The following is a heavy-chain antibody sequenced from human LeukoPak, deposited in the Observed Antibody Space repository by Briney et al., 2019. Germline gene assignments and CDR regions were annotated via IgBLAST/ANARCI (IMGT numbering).Heavy chain of an antibody. CDR1: NDSIRNYY. D-gene: IGHD3-10*01. J-gene: IGHJ4*02. CDR3: ARGNYGSGSYYVVDFDY. Sequence: PSETLSLTCTVSNDSIRNYYWSWIRQPPGKGLEWIGYIYHTGNTNYNPSLKSRLTMSIDTSKNQFSLNLNSVTAADTAVYYRARGNYGSGSYYVVDFDYWGQGTLVTVSS. V-gene: IGHV4-59*01. CDR2: IYHTGNT.